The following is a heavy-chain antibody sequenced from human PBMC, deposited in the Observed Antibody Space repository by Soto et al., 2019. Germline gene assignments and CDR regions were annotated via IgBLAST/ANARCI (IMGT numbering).Heavy chain of an antibody. CDR2: IIPIFGTA. D-gene: IGHD1-26*01. Sequence: SVKVSCKASGGTFSSYAISWVRQAPGQGLEWMGGIIPIFGTANYAQKFQGRVTITADKSTSTAYMELSSLRSEDTAVYYCARDNSGSYYDLDYWGQGTLVTVSS. V-gene: IGHV1-69*06. J-gene: IGHJ4*02. CDR3: ARDNSGSYYDLDY. CDR1: GGTFSSYA.